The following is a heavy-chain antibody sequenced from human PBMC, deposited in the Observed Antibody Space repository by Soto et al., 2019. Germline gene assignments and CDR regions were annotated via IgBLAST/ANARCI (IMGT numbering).Heavy chain of an antibody. CDR3: ARIREYSSQIYYYYYYMDV. CDR2: IFSNDEK. V-gene: IGHV2-26*01. J-gene: IGHJ6*03. Sequence: QVTLKESGPVLVKPTETLTLTCTVSGFSLSNARMGVSWIRQPPGKALEWLAHIFSNDEKSYSTSLKSRLTNSKETSKSQVVLTMTNMDPVDTATYYCARIREYSSQIYYYYYYMDVWGKGTTVTVSS. D-gene: IGHD6-6*01. CDR1: GFSLSNARMG.